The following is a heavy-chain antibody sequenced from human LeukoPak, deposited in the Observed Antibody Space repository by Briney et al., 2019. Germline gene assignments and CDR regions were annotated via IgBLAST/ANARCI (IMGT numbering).Heavy chain of an antibody. CDR3: ARGAYRISWPGIDY. D-gene: IGHD3-16*02. CDR1: GFTVISNL. V-gene: IGHV3-53*01. CDR2: IYSGGAT. J-gene: IGHJ4*02. Sequence: GRSLTLSCAASGFTVISNLMTWVRQSPGRGLEWLSSIYSGGATYYADSVKGRFTISRDHSNNSVSLQMTNLRVEDTAIYYCARGAYRISWPGIDYWGQGTLVTVSS.